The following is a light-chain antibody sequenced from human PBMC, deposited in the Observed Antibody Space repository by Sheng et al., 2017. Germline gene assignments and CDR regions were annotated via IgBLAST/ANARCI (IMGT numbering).Light chain of an antibody. V-gene: IGKV3-15*01. CDR1: QSVSSSY. CDR3: QQYDKWPLP. J-gene: IGKJ4*01. Sequence: EIVLTQSPGTLSLSPGERATLSCRASQSVSSSYLAWYQQKPGQAPRLLIYGASTRATGIPARFSGSGSGTEFTLTISSLQSEDFAVYYCQQYDKWPLPFGGGTKVEIK. CDR2: GAS.